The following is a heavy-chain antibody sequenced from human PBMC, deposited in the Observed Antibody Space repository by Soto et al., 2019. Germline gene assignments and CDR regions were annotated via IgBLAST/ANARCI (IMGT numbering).Heavy chain of an antibody. Sequence: PSETLSLTCTVSGGSISGYYWSWIRQPPGKGLEWIGYMYNTGSTVYNPSFKSRVTISVDTSKNQFSLKLSSVTAEDTAVYYCARGYGDYVLDYWGQGTLVTVSS. J-gene: IGHJ4*02. V-gene: IGHV4-59*01. CDR1: GGSISGYY. D-gene: IGHD4-17*01. CDR2: MYNTGST. CDR3: ARGYGDYVLDY.